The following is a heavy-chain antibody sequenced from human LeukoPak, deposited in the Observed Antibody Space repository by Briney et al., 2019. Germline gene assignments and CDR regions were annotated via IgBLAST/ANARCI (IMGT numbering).Heavy chain of an antibody. D-gene: IGHD2-2*01. CDR2: ISSTSSTI. CDR3: ARGSVGYCSSTSCYVRWFDP. CDR1: GFTFSSYS. Sequence: QPGGSLRLSCAASGFTFSSYSMNWVRQAPGKGLEWVSYISSTSSTIYYADSVKGRFTISRDNAENSLYLQMNSLRAEDTALYHCARGSVGYCSSTSCYVRWFDPWGQGTLVTVSS. J-gene: IGHJ5*02. V-gene: IGHV3-48*04.